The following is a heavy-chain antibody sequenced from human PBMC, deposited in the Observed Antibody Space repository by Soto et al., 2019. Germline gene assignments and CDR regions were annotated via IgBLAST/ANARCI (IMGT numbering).Heavy chain of an antibody. CDR2: IYSGGST. CDR1: GFTVSSNY. CDR3: ARGRYFDWLLDY. D-gene: IGHD3-9*01. J-gene: IGHJ4*02. Sequence: GGSLRLSCAASGFTVSSNYMSWVRQAPGKGLEWVSVIYSGGSTYYADSAKGRFTISRDNSKNTLYLQMNSLRAEDTAVYYCARGRYFDWLLDYWGQGTLVTVSS. V-gene: IGHV3-66*01.